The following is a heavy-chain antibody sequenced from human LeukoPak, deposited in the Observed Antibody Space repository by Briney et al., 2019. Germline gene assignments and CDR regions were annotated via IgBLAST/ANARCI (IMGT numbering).Heavy chain of an antibody. D-gene: IGHD4-23*01. J-gene: IGHJ4*02. CDR2: IYSGGTT. CDR3: ARRAGGYSHPYDY. CDR1: GFTVSSNY. V-gene: IGHV3-53*01. Sequence: GGSLRLSCAVSGFTVSSNYMSWVRQAPGKGLEWVSLIYSGGTTYYADSVKGRFTISRDNSKNTLYLQMNSLRAEDTAVYYCARRAGGYSHPYDYWGQGILVTVSS.